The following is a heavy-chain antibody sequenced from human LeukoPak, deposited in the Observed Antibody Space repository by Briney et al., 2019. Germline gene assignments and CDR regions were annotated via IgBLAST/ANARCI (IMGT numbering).Heavy chain of an antibody. CDR2: MNPNSGNT. V-gene: IGHV1-8*01. J-gene: IGHJ5*02. CDR3: ARGGCSSTSCQLEFDP. D-gene: IGHD2-2*01. Sequence: ASVKVSCKASGYTFTSYDINWVRQATGQGLEWMGWMNPNSGNTGYAQKSQGRVTMTRNTSISTAYMELSSLRSEDTAVYYCARGGCSSTSCQLEFDPWGQGTLVTVSS. CDR1: GYTFTSYD.